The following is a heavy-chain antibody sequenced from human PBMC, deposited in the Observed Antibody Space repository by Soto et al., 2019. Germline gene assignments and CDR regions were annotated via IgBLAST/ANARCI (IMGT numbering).Heavy chain of an antibody. J-gene: IGHJ4*02. CDR2: TSFSGYT. CDR1: GASINSGDYY. D-gene: IGHD3-22*01. Sequence: QVQLQESGPGLVKPSQTLSLTCTVSGASINSGDYYWSWIRQPPGKALEWIGYTSFSGYTSYTPSLKSRVTISVDMSKSQFSLRLTSVTAADTAIYYCVRGGNPYHYATSGPGTFDKWGQGTLVSVSS. V-gene: IGHV4-30-4*01. CDR3: VRGGNPYHYATSGPGTFDK.